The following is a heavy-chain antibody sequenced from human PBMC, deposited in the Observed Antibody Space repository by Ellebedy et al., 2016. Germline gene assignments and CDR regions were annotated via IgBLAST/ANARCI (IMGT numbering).Heavy chain of an antibody. CDR3: ARERSTGGDILTGDAFDI. CDR1: GFTFSSYA. CDR2: ISYDGSNK. Sequence: GESLKISXAASGFTFSSYAMHWVRQAPGKGLEWVAVISYDGSNKYYADSVKGRFTISRDNSKNTLYLQMNSLRAEDTAVYYCARERSTGGDILTGDAFDIWGQGTMVTVSS. V-gene: IGHV3-30-3*01. J-gene: IGHJ3*02. D-gene: IGHD3-9*01.